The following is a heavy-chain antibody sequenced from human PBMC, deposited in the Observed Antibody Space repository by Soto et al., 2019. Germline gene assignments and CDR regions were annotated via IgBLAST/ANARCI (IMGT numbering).Heavy chain of an antibody. J-gene: IGHJ3*02. CDR1: GGSISSYY. CDR2: IYYSGST. CDR3: ARSGYSGYDLLTIDAFDI. D-gene: IGHD5-12*01. Sequence: SETLSLTCTVSGGSISSYYWSWIRQPPGKGLEWIGYIYYSGSTNYNPSLKSRVTISVDTSKNQFSLKLSSVTAADTAVYYCARSGYSGYDLLTIDAFDIWGQGTMVTVSS. V-gene: IGHV4-59*01.